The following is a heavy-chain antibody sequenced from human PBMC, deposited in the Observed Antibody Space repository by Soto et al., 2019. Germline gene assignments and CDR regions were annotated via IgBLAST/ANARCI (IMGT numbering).Heavy chain of an antibody. CDR3: ARGGPVSVSPAWQLLGYFDY. Sequence: QVHVQESGPGQVRPSQTLSLSCSVSGGSISRGAYFWTWIRQFPGKGLEWIAYISYTGATYYNPSLKSRVTILADTSKNQFSLKLNSVTSADTAVYYCARGGPVSVSPAWQLLGYFDYWGQGTLVTVSS. V-gene: IGHV4-31*03. D-gene: IGHD2-15*01. CDR2: ISYTGAT. CDR1: GGSISRGAYF. J-gene: IGHJ4*02.